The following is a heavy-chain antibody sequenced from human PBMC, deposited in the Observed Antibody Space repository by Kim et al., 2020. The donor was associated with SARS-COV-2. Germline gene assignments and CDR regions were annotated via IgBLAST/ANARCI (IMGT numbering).Heavy chain of an antibody. D-gene: IGHD6-19*01. CDR3: TTGVHSSGWYRCEVKGRCDDAFDI. J-gene: IGHJ3*02. Sequence: GGSLRLSCAASGFTFSNAWMSWVRQAPGKGLEWVGRIKSKTDGGTTDYAAPVKGRFTISREDSKNTLYLQMNSLKTEETAVYYCTTGVHSSGWYRCEVKGRCDDAFDIWGQGTMVTVSS. V-gene: IGHV3-15*01. CDR2: IKSKTDGGTT. CDR1: GFTFSNAW.